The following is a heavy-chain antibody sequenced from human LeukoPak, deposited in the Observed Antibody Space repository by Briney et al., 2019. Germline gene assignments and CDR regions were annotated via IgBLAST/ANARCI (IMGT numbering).Heavy chain of an antibody. CDR1: GFTFGDYS. J-gene: IGHJ3*02. D-gene: IGHD3-10*01. CDR3: AKDFVARNGVFGAFDI. Sequence: GGSLRLSCAASGFTFGDYSMNWVRKTPGKGLEWVASTGGGGVDADYADSMKGRFTVSRDNSKNTLYLQMNSLRVEDTATYYCAKDFVARNGVFGAFDIWGQGARVTVSS. V-gene: IGHV3-23*01. CDR2: TGGGGVDA.